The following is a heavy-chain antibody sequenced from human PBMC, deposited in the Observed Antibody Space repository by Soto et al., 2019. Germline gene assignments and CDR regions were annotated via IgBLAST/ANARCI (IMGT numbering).Heavy chain of an antibody. J-gene: IGHJ4*02. V-gene: IGHV3-74*01. CDR1: GFTFRGHW. CDR2: IGPDGSST. D-gene: IGHD1-1*01. Sequence: VGPRSLSWAASGFTFRGHWWTWFRQAPGKGLVWVSHIGPDGSSTRDADSVQGRFTISRDNARNTLYLQMNSLRDEDTAVYYCARDNNWSYDYWGQGILVTVSS. CDR3: ARDNNWSYDY.